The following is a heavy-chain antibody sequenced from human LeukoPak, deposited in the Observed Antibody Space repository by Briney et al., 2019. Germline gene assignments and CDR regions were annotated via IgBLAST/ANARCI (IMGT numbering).Heavy chain of an antibody. CDR3: ARDREYQLLDYNWFDP. J-gene: IGHJ5*02. CDR2: IYYSGST. V-gene: IGHV4-59*01. CDR1: GGSISSYY. D-gene: IGHD2-2*01. Sequence: SETLSLTCTVSGGSISSYYWSWLRQPPGKGLEWIGYIYYSGSTNYNPSLKSRVTISVDTSKNQFPLKLSSVTAADTAVYYCARDREYQLLDYNWFDPWGQGTLVTVSS.